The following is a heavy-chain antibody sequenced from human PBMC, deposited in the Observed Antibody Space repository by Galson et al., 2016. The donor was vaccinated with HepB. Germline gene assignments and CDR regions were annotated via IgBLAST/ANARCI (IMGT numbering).Heavy chain of an antibody. Sequence: SCKASGFSFTGYYMHWVRQAPGQGLEWMGWINLKSGGTNYTQKFQDWVTMTRDTSISTAYMELSRLRSDDTAVYYCARGHKDYDFWDFEYWGLGTLVTVSS. D-gene: IGHD3-3*01. CDR2: INLKSGGT. CDR1: GFSFTGYY. J-gene: IGHJ4*02. CDR3: ARGHKDYDFWDFEY. V-gene: IGHV1-2*04.